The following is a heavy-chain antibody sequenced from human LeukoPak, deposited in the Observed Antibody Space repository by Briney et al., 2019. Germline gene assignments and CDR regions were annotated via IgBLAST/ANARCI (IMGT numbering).Heavy chain of an antibody. CDR1: GFTFSNAG. CDR2: IKQDGSEK. V-gene: IGHV3-7*03. D-gene: IGHD6-19*01. Sequence: GGSLRLSCTASGFTFSNAGMNWVRQAPGKGLEWVANIKQDGSEKYYVDSVKGRFTISRDNSKNTLYLQMNSLRAEDTAVYYCAKGSGWHQTWGQGTLVTVSS. CDR3: AKGSGWHQT. J-gene: IGHJ5*02.